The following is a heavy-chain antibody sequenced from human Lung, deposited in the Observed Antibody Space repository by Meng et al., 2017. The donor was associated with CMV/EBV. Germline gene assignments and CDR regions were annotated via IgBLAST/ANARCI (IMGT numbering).Heavy chain of an antibody. J-gene: IGHJ4*02. CDR2: TLYGGSA. Sequence: SXTXSLXCTVSGGSVSSGSYHWNWIRQPPGKGLEWLGQTLYGGSADYNPSLKSRLTISVDSSKNQFSLNLNSVTAADTAVYFCAGLRVNDGGRGHWCQGTLVTVSS. CDR3: AGLRVNDGGRGH. CDR1: GGSVSSGSYH. D-gene: IGHD2-15*01. V-gene: IGHV4-61*01.